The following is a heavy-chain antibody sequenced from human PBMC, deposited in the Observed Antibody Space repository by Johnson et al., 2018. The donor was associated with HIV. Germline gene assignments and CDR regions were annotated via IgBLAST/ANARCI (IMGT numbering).Heavy chain of an antibody. Sequence: VQLVESGGGVVQPGRSLRLSCAASGFTFSSYAMHWVRQAPGKGLEWVSAISGRGGTTYYADSVKGRFTISRDNSKNTLYLQMNSLRAEDTAVYDCAKDKGRWGLLAFDIWGQRTMVTVSS. CDR3: AKDKGRWGLLAFDI. J-gene: IGHJ3*02. D-gene: IGHD1-26*01. CDR2: ISGRGGTT. CDR1: GFTFSSYA. V-gene: IGHV3-23*04.